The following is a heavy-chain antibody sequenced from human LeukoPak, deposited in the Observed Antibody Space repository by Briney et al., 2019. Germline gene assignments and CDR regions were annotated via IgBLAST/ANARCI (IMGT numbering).Heavy chain of an antibody. D-gene: IGHD5-12*01. Sequence: ETLSLTCTVSGGSISSGDYYWSWIRQPPGKGLEWIGEINHSGSTNYNPSLKSRVTISVDTSKNQFSLKLSSVTAADTAVYYCARGLRVVYSGYDLDYWGQGTLVTVSS. V-gene: IGHV4-39*07. CDR2: INHSGST. J-gene: IGHJ4*02. CDR3: ARGLRVVYSGYDLDY. CDR1: GGSISSGDYY.